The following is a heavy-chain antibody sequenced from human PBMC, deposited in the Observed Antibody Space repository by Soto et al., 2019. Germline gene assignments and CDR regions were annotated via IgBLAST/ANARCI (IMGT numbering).Heavy chain of an antibody. CDR2: IYPGDSDT. CDR1: GYSFTGYW. J-gene: IGHJ4*02. V-gene: IGHV5-51*01. CDR3: ARGLTGISHPYDFDL. Sequence: GESLKISCQGSGYSFTGYWIGWVRQMSGEGLEWMGIIYPGDSDTRYSPSFQGQVTISVDKSLSTAYLQWSSLKASDTALYYCARGLTGISHPYDFDLWGQGTLVTVSS. D-gene: IGHD1-20*01.